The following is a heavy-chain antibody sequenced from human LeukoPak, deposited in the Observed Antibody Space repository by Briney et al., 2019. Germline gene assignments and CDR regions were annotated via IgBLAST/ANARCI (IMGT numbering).Heavy chain of an antibody. CDR1: GGSISSYY. J-gene: IGHJ3*02. V-gene: IGHV4-59*01. CDR2: IYYSGST. CDR3: ARDRRVYDAFDI. Sequence: SETLSLTCTVSGGSISSYYWSWIRQPPGNGLEWIGYIYYSGSTNYNPSLRSRVTISVDTSKNQFSLKLSSVTAADTAVYYCARDRRVYDAFDIWGQGTMVTVSS.